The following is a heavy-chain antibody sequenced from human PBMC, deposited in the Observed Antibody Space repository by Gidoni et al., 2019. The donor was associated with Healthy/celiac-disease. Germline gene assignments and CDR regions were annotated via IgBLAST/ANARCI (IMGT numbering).Heavy chain of an antibody. CDR2: IRYDGSNK. V-gene: IGHV3-30*02. CDR3: AKDVAVAGVPFDY. CDR1: GFPFSSYG. D-gene: IGHD6-19*01. Sequence: QVQLVESGGGVVQPGRSLRLSCAASGFPFSSYGMHWVRQAPGKGLGWVAFIRYDGSNKYYADSVKGRFTISRDNSKNTLYLQMNSLRAEDTAVYYCAKDVAVAGVPFDYWGQGTLVTVSS. J-gene: IGHJ4*02.